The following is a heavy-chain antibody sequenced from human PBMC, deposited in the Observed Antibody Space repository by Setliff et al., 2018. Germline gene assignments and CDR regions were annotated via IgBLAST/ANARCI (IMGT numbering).Heavy chain of an antibody. D-gene: IGHD2-15*01. CDR2: FDPEDGET. CDR1: GYTLTELS. V-gene: IGHV1-24*01. CDR3: ATNSGGNTIDAFDI. J-gene: IGHJ3*02. Sequence: ASVKVSCKVSGYTLTELSMHWVRQAPGQGLEWMGGFDPEDGETIYAQKFQGRVTMTEDTSTDTAYMELSSLRSEDTAVYYCATNSGGNTIDAFDIWGQGTMVTVS.